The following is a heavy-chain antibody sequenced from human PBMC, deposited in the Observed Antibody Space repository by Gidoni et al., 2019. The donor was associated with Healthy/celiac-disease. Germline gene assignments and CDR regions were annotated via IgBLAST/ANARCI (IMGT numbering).Heavy chain of an antibody. CDR1: GLTFSSYS. D-gene: IGHD3-16*02. J-gene: IGHJ6*02. V-gene: IGHV3-21*01. Sequence: EVQLVESGGGLAKPGGSLRLSCAAAGLTFSSYSMNWIRQAPGKGLEWVSSISSSSSYIYYADSVKGRFTISRDNAKNSLYLQMNSLRAEDTAVYYCARDDDYVWGSYRNLYYYYYGMDVWGQGTTVTVSS. CDR2: ISSSSSYI. CDR3: ARDDDYVWGSYRNLYYYYYGMDV.